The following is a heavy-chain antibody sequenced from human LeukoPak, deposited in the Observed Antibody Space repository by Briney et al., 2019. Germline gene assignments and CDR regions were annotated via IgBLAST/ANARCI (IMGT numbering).Heavy chain of an antibody. V-gene: IGHV3-23*01. J-gene: IGHJ4*02. Sequence: PGASLRLSRAVSGFSLSRYAMSWVRKAPGKGLEWVSAISDSGGSTYYADSVKGRFTISRDNSRNTLYLQMNTLRAEDTAVYYCAKCRGSSWSDYFDYWGQGTLVTVSS. CDR1: GFSLSRYA. CDR3: AKCRGSSWSDYFDY. D-gene: IGHD6-13*01. CDR2: ISDSGGST.